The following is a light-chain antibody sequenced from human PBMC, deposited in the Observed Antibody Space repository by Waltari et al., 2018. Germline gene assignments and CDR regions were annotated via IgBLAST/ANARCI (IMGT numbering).Light chain of an antibody. CDR3: QQYDNWPPWT. CDR2: FAS. J-gene: IGKJ1*01. V-gene: IGKV3-15*01. Sequence: EILMTQFPATLSASPGESVTLSCRASQSVGTSLAWYQQKHGQAPSLLIFFASTRATGVPARFSGSGSGTEFTLTISSLQSEDFAVYYCQQYDNWPPWTFGQGTKVE. CDR1: QSVGTS.